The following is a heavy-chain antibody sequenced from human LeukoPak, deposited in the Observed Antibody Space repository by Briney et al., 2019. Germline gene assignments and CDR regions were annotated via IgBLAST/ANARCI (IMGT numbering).Heavy chain of an antibody. CDR1: GGSISSYY. Sequence: PSETLSLTCTVSGGSISSYYWSWIRQPPGKGLEWIGYIYYSGSTNYNPSLKSRVTISVDTSKNQFSLKLSSVTAADTAVYYCARGGRHCSGGSCLDYWGQGTLVTVSS. V-gene: IGHV4-59*01. J-gene: IGHJ4*02. CDR2: IYYSGST. CDR3: ARGGRHCSGGSCLDY. D-gene: IGHD2-15*01.